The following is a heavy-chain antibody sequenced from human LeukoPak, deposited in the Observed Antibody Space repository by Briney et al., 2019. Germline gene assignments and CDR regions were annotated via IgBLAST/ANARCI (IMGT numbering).Heavy chain of an antibody. CDR3: APRDAGATGA. J-gene: IGHJ4*02. D-gene: IGHD1-26*01. V-gene: IGHV3-23*01. CDR2: ISGSGGST. CDR1: GFTFRSAW. Sequence: GGSLTLSCAASGFTFRSAWMHWVRQAPGKGLEWVSAISGSGGSTYYADSVKGRFTISRDNSKNTLYLQMNSLRAEDTAVYYCAPRDAGATGAWGQGTLVTVSS.